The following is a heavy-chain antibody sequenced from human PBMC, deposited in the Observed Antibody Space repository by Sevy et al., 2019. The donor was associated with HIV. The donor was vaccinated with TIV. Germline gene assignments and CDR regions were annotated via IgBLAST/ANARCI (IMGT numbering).Heavy chain of an antibody. Sequence: GGSLRLSCTASGFTFSDSWMHWVRQAPGKGLEWLANINQDGSVIYYADSVKGRFTISRDNSRNSVFLQMSSLRAGETATYYCARAVGKYGAYWGQGTLVTVSS. V-gene: IGHV3-7*03. D-gene: IGHD2-8*01. CDR3: ARAVGKYGAY. CDR1: GFTFSDSW. CDR2: INQDGSVI. J-gene: IGHJ4*02.